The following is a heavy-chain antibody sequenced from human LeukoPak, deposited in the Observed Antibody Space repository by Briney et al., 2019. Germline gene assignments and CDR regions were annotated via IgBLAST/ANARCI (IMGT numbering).Heavy chain of an antibody. CDR3: ARDRLRGREGFDP. CDR2: ISGSGGST. Sequence: PGGSLRLSCAASGFTFSSYGMSWVRQAPGKGLEWVSAISGSGGSTYYADSVKGRFTISRDNSKNTLYLQMNSLRAEDTAVYYCARDRLRGREGFDPWGQGTLVTVSS. D-gene: IGHD4-17*01. V-gene: IGHV3-23*01. CDR1: GFTFSSYG. J-gene: IGHJ5*02.